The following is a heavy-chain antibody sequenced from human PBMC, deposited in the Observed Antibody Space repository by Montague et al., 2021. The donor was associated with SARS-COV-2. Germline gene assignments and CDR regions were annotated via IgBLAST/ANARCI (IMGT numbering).Heavy chain of an antibody. CDR1: GFTVSSNY. CDR2: IYSGGST. J-gene: IGHJ3*02. D-gene: IGHD6-19*01. V-gene: IGHV3-53*01. Sequence: SRSLSWAASGFTVSSNYMSWVRQAPGKGLEWVSVIYSGGSTYYADSVKGRFTISRDNSKNTLYLQMNSLRAEDTAVYYCARSRVSSGRGAFDIWGQGTMVTVSS. CDR3: ARSRVSSGRGAFDI.